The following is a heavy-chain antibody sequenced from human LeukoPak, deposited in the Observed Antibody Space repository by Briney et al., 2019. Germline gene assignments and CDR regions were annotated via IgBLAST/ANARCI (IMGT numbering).Heavy chain of an antibody. Sequence: GGSLRLSCAASGFTFSSYSMNWVRQAPGKGLEWVSSISSSSSYIYYADSVKGRFTMSRDNAKNSLYLQMNSLRAEDTAVYYCASDTSGSSWDDHAFDIWGQGTMVTVSS. V-gene: IGHV3-21*01. CDR1: GFTFSSYS. CDR2: ISSSSSYI. J-gene: IGHJ3*02. D-gene: IGHD6-13*01. CDR3: ASDTSGSSWDDHAFDI.